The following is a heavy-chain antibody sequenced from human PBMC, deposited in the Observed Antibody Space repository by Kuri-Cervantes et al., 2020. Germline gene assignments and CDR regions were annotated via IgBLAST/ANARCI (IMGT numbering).Heavy chain of an antibody. CDR1: GFTFSSYS. CDR2: ISSSSSTI. J-gene: IGHJ4*02. V-gene: IGHV3-48*02. D-gene: IGHD3-9*01. Sequence: GGSLRLSCAASGFTFSSYSMNWVRQAPGKGLEWVSYISSSSSTIYYADSVKGRFTISRDNAKNSLYLQMNSLRDEDTAVYYCARVGPTMTGAYFDYWGQGTLVTVSS. CDR3: ARVGPTMTGAYFDY.